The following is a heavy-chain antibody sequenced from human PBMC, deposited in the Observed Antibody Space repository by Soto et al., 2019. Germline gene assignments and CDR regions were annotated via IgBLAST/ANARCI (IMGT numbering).Heavy chain of an antibody. CDR2: ISAYNGNT. Sequence: GXSVKVSCKASVYTFTSYGISWVRQAPGQGLEWMGWISAYNGNTNYAQKLQGRVTMTTDTSTSTAYMELRSLRSDDTAVYYCARLLDEPWYYYGMDVWGQGNTVTVSS. J-gene: IGHJ6*02. CDR1: VYTFTSYG. CDR3: ARLLDEPWYYYGMDV. V-gene: IGHV1-18*04.